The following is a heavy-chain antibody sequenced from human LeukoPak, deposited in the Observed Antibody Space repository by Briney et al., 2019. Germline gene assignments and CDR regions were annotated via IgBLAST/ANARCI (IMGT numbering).Heavy chain of an antibody. CDR1: GGSISSYY. V-gene: IGHV4-59*01. Sequence: ASETLSLTCTVSGGSISSYYWSWIRQPPGKGLEWIGYIYYSGSTNYNPSLKSRVTISVDTSKNQFSLKLSSVTAADTAVYYCASYDFWSGYCFDYWGQGTLVTVSS. CDR3: ASYDFWSGYCFDY. J-gene: IGHJ4*02. CDR2: IYYSGST. D-gene: IGHD3-3*01.